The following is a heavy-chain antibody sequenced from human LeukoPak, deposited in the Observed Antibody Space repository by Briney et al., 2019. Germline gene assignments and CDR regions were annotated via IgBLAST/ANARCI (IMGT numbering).Heavy chain of an antibody. Sequence: GGSLRLSCEASRFTFSSAWMSWVRQSPGKGLEWVGRIKSKADGGATDYTAPVKGRFSVSRDDSDNIFYLQMNSLKTEDTGVYYCTTAPYDGRDYWCQGTLVTVSS. J-gene: IGHJ4*02. CDR2: IKSKADGGAT. D-gene: IGHD4-23*01. CDR3: TTAPYDGRDY. V-gene: IGHV3-15*01. CDR1: RFTFSSAW.